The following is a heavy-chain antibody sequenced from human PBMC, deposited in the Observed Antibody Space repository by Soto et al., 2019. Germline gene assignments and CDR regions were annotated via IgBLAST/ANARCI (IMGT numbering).Heavy chain of an antibody. CDR2: IYYSGST. J-gene: IGHJ6*02. D-gene: IGHD4-17*01. CDR1: GGSISSYY. Sequence: SETLSLTCTVSGGSISSYYWSWIRQPPGKGLEWIGYIYYSGSTNYNPSLKSRVTISVDTSKNQFSLKLSSVTAADTAVYYCASHDYGGKAGGMDVWGQGTTVT. CDR3: ASHDYGGKAGGMDV. V-gene: IGHV4-59*08.